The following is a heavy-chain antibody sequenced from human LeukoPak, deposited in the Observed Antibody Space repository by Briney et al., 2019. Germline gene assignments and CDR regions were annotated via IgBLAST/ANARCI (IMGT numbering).Heavy chain of an antibody. CDR2: TYYRSKWYN. CDR3: AKATNTYSYYGMDV. CDR1: GDSVSSSSAA. V-gene: IGHV6-1*01. D-gene: IGHD2-8*01. J-gene: IGHJ6*02. Sequence: SQTLSLTCAISGDSVSSSSAAWNWIRQSPSRGLEWLGRTYYRSKWYNDYAVSVKSRITINPDTSKNQFSLQLNSVTPEDAAVYYCAKATNTYSYYGMDVWGQGTTVTVSS.